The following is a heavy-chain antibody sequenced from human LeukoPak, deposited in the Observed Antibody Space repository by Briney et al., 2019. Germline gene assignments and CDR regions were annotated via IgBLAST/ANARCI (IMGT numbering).Heavy chain of an antibody. CDR3: AKDMGSSGWYYFDY. Sequence: PGGSLRLSCAASGLTFDEYAMHWVRQAPGKGLEWVSGISWNSGSIGYADSVKGRFTISRDNANTSLYLQMNSLRAEDMALYYCAKDMGSSGWYYFDYWGQGTLVTVSS. CDR2: ISWNSGSI. D-gene: IGHD6-19*01. V-gene: IGHV3-9*03. CDR1: GLTFDEYA. J-gene: IGHJ4*02.